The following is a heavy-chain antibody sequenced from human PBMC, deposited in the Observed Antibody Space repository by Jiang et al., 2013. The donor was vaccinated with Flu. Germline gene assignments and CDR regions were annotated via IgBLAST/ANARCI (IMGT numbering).Heavy chain of an antibody. CDR1: GFTFSSYA. D-gene: IGHD4-23*01. J-gene: IGHJ3*02. Sequence: EVQLLESGGGLVQPGGSLRLSCAASGFTFSSYAMSWVRQAPGKGLEWVSAISGSGGSTYYADSVKGRFTISRDNSKNTLYLQMNSLRAEDTAVYYCAKASGATVVIQLDAFDIWGQGTMVTVSS. CDR3: AKASGATVVIQLDAFDI. V-gene: IGHV3-23*01. CDR2: ISGSGGST.